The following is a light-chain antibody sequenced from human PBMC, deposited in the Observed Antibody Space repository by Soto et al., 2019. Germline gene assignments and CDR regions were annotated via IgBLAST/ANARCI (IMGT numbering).Light chain of an antibody. Sequence: EIVMTQSPGTLSASPGERATLSCRASQSVSSNLAWYQQKPGQAPRLLIYGASTRATGFPDRFSGSGSGTEFTLTISSLQSEDFAVYYCQQYNNWPRTFGQGTKVEIK. CDR2: GAS. CDR3: QQYNNWPRT. V-gene: IGKV3-15*01. J-gene: IGKJ1*01. CDR1: QSVSSN.